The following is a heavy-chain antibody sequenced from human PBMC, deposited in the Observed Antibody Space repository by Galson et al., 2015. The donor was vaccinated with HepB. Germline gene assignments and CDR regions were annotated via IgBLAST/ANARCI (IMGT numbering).Heavy chain of an antibody. J-gene: IGHJ6*02. CDR3: ARVRRTYPITVVRGVSAMVV. CDR1: GGSFSAHY. CDR2: INHSGNT. V-gene: IGHV4-34*01. Sequence: LSLTCGVDGGSFSAHYWSWIRPPPGKGLEWIGEINHSGNTNYNPSLKSRVTISVDTSKNQFSLRLSSVSAADTAVYYCARVRRTYPITVVRGVSAMVVWGQGTTVTVSS. D-gene: IGHD3-10*01.